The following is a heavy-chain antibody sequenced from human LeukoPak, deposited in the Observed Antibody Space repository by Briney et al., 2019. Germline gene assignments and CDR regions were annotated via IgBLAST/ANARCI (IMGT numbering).Heavy chain of an antibody. V-gene: IGHV1-46*01. CDR3: TRGRDYYYFDY. CDR1: GYTFTSYY. D-gene: IGHD4-17*01. J-gene: IGHJ4*02. CDR2: LNPSGGST. Sequence: ASVKVSCKASGYTFTSYYMHWVRQAPGQGDEWMGILNPSGGSTSSPQPFQGRVPMTRNTSTSPVYMELSSLRSEDTAVYYCTRGRDYYYFDYWGQGTLLPVSS.